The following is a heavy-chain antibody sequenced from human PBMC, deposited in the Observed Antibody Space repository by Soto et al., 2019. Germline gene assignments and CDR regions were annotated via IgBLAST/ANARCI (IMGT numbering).Heavy chain of an antibody. CDR2: IYYSGST. CDR1: GGSISSGGYY. J-gene: IGHJ6*02. CDR3: ARGLGALRFLEWLFDYGMDV. D-gene: IGHD3-3*01. V-gene: IGHV4-31*03. Sequence: SETLSLTCTVSGGSISSGGYYWSWIRQHPGKGLEWIGYIYYSGSTYYNPSLKSRVTISVDTSKNQFSLELSSVTAADTAVYYCARGLGALRFLEWLFDYGMDVWGQGTTVTVSS.